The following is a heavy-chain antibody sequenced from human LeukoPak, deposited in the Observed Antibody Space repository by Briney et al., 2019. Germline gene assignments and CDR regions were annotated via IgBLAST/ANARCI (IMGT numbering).Heavy chain of an antibody. V-gene: IGHV1-69*04. CDR3: ARIGDTAMAFDY. Sequence: ASVKVSCKASGGTFSSYAISWVRQAPGQGLEWMGRIIPILGIANYAQKFQGRVTITADKSTSTAYMELSSLRSEDTAVYYCARIGDTAMAFDYWGQGTLVTVSS. CDR2: IIPILGIA. D-gene: IGHD5-18*01. CDR1: GGTFSSYA. J-gene: IGHJ4*02.